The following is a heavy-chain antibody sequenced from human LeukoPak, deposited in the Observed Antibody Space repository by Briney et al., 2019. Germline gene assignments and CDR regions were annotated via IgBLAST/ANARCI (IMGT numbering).Heavy chain of an antibody. J-gene: IGHJ4*02. V-gene: IGHV4-59*01. Sequence: SETLSLTCTLSGGSISTYYWSWIRQPPGKGLEWVGYIYHSGSTNYNPSLKSRVTISVDTSKNQFSLKLSSVTAADTAVYYCARGGGYASPIGHWGQGALVTVSS. CDR1: GGSISTYY. CDR3: ARGGGYASPIGH. D-gene: IGHD5-12*01. CDR2: IYHSGST.